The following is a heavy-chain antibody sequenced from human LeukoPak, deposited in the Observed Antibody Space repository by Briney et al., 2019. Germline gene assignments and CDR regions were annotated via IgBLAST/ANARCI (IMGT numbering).Heavy chain of an antibody. CDR1: GFTFSNYA. CDR3: AKDMFASGWYDH. D-gene: IGHD3-10*02. CDR2: ISGSGGST. Sequence: PGGSLRLSCAASGFTFSNYAMSWVRQAPGKGLEWVSAISGSGGSTYSADSVKGRSTISRDNSKNTLYLQMNSLRAEDTAIYYCAKDMFASGWYDHWGQGTHVTVSS. V-gene: IGHV3-23*01. J-gene: IGHJ5*02.